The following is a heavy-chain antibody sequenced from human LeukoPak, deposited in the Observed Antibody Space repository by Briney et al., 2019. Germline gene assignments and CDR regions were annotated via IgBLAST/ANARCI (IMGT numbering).Heavy chain of an antibody. CDR1: GGTFSSYA. J-gene: IGHJ6*03. D-gene: IGHD2-15*01. Sequence: ASVKVCCKASGGTFSSYAISWVRQAPGQGLEWMGGIIPIFGTANYAQKFQGRVTITTDESTSTAYMELSSLRSEDTAVYYCARVPPATLGGYYYYYMDVWGKGTTVTVSS. CDR2: IIPIFGTA. V-gene: IGHV1-69*05. CDR3: ARVPPATLGGYYYYYMDV.